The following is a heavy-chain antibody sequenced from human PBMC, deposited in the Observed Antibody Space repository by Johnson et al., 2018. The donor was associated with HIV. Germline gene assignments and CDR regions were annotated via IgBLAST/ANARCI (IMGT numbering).Heavy chain of an antibody. CDR2: ISYDGSNK. V-gene: IGHV3-30*18. Sequence: QVQLVESGGGVVQPGRSLRLSCAASGFTFSSYGMHWVRQDPGKGLEWVAVISYDGSNKYYADSVKGRFTISRDNSKNTLYLQMNSLRAEDTAVYYCAKETSGAFDIWGQGTMVTVSS. CDR3: AKETSGAFDI. CDR1: GFTFSSYG. J-gene: IGHJ3*02.